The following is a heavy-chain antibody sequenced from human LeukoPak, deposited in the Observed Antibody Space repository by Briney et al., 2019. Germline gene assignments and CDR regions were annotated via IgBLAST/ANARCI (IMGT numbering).Heavy chain of an antibody. V-gene: IGHV4-59*01. Sequence: TSETLSLTCTVSGDSISGYYWTWIRQPPGKGLEWIGYIYYTGSTNYNPSLKSRVTISVDTSKNQFSLRLSSVTAADTAVYYCAREHCSTSNCYADYWGQGTLVTVSS. J-gene: IGHJ4*02. CDR1: GDSISGYY. CDR2: IYYTGST. D-gene: IGHD2-2*01. CDR3: AREHCSTSNCYADY.